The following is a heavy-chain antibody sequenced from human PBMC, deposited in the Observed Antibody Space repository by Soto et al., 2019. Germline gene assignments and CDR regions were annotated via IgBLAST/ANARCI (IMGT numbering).Heavy chain of an antibody. D-gene: IGHD6-19*01. CDR1: GFTFDDYA. V-gene: IGHV3-9*01. J-gene: IGHJ4*02. CDR2: ISWNSGSI. CDR3: AKSQASYSSGWAFEY. Sequence: GGSLRLSCAASGFTFDDYAMHWVRQAPGKGLEWVSGISWNSGSIGYADSVKGRFTISRDNAKNSLYLQMNSLRAEDTALYYCAKSQASYSSGWAFEYWGQGPLVTVSS.